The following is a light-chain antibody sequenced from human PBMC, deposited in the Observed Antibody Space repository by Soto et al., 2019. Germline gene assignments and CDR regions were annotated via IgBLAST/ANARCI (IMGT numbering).Light chain of an antibody. CDR3: QQCEIHYT. CDR1: QSISNW. Sequence: DLQMTQSPSTLSASVGDRVTITCRASQSISNWLAWYQQKPGKAPNLLIYAASSLQSGVPSRVSVSGSVTEFTLTIIRLQADDFATYYCQQCEIHYTFGQETKLEIK. V-gene: IGKV1-5*01. J-gene: IGKJ2*01. CDR2: AAS.